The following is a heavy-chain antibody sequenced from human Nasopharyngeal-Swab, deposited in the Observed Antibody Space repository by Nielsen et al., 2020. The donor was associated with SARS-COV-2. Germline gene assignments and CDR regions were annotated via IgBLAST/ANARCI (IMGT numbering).Heavy chain of an antibody. J-gene: IGHJ5*02. CDR2: IYYSGST. D-gene: IGHD3-22*01. CDR3: ARPYYDGSRYDAWFDP. Sequence: SETLSLTCTVSGGSISSSSYYWGWIRQPPGKGLEGIGSIYYSGSTYYNPSLKSRVTISVDTSKNKFSLKLSSVTAADTAVYYCARPYYDGSRYDAWFDPWGQGTLVTVSS. V-gene: IGHV4-39*01. CDR1: GGSISSSSYY.